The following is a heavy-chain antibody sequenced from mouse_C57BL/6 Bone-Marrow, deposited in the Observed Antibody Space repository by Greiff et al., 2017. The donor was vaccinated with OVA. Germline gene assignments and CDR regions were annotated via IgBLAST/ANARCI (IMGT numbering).Heavy chain of an antibody. D-gene: IGHD2-4*01. J-gene: IGHJ1*03. CDR1: GYSFTGYY. CDR2: INPSTGGT. V-gene: IGHV1-42*01. CDR3: ASTIYYDYDVRNFDV. Sequence: EVQLQQSGPELVKPGASVKISCKASGYSFTGYYMNWVKQSPEKSLEWIGEINPSTGGTNYNQKFKAKATLTVDKSSSTAYMQLKSLTTEDSAVYYCASTIYYDYDVRNFDVWGTGTTVTVSS.